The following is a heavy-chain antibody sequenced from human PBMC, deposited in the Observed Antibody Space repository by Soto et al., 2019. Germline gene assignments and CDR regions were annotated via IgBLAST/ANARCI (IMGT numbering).Heavy chain of an antibody. J-gene: IGHJ5*02. D-gene: IGHD3-10*01. Sequence: EVQLVESGGGLVQPGESLRLSCVDSGVNFNNYGMNWVRQAPGKGLEWVSYISSSGSTILYADSVKGRFTISRDNAKSSMYLQMTRLRDEDSAVYYCAKDFLSGDLWGQGTLVTVSS. V-gene: IGHV3-48*02. CDR2: ISSSGSTI. CDR1: GVNFNNYG. CDR3: AKDFLSGDL.